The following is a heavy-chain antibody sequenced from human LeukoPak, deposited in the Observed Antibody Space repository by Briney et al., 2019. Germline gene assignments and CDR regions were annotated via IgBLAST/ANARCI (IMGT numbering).Heavy chain of an antibody. D-gene: IGHD1-1*01. CDR2: INHSGST. Sequence: SETLSLTCAVYGGSFSGYYWSWIRQPPGKGLEWIGEINHSGSTNYNPSLKSRVTISVDTSKNQFSLKLSSVTAADTAVYYCARNWNDVFYYYYYMDVWGKGTTVTVSS. J-gene: IGHJ6*03. CDR1: GGSFSGYY. V-gene: IGHV4-34*01. CDR3: ARNWNDVFYYYYYMDV.